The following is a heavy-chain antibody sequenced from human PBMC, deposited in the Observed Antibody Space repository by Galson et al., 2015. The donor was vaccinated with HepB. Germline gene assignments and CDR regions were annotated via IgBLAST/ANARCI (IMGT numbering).Heavy chain of an antibody. CDR1: GFSIRSGSY. CDR2: IYYNEPA. J-gene: IGHJ3*02. D-gene: IGHD3-10*01. CDR3: ARLPRSRQDDTSDI. Sequence: LTCSVSGFSIRSGSYWGWIRQPPGKGLEWIGSIYYNEPASYNPSLKSRVTMSIDTSKNQFSLKLSSVTAADTAVYYCARLPRSRQDDTSDIWGQGTMVTASS. V-gene: IGHV4-38-2*02.